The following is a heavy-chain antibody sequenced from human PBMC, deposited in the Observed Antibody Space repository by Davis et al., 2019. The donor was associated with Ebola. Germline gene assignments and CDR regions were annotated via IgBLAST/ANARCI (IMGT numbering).Heavy chain of an antibody. Sequence: ASVKVSCKASGYTFTSYDINWVRQATGQGLEWMGWMNPNSGNTGYAQKFQGRVTITRNTSISTAYMELSSLRSEDTAVYYCARVSSSSPRGGYYGMDVWGQGTTVTVSS. CDR2: MNPNSGNT. CDR1: GYTFTSYD. J-gene: IGHJ6*02. D-gene: IGHD6-6*01. CDR3: ARVSSSSPRGGYYGMDV. V-gene: IGHV1-8*03.